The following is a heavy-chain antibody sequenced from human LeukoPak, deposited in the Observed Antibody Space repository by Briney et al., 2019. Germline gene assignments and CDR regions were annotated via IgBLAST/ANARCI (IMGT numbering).Heavy chain of an antibody. CDR1: GFTFSSYW. CDR2: IKQDGSEK. CDR3: ARDAVLLWFGEPRAFDI. V-gene: IGHV3-7*03. Sequence: GGSLRLSCAASGFTFSSYWMSWVRQAPGEGLEWVANIKQDGSEKYYVDSVKGRFTISRDNAKNSLYLQMNSLRAEDTAAYYCARDAVLLWFGEPRAFDIWGQGTIVTVSS. D-gene: IGHD3-10*01. J-gene: IGHJ3*02.